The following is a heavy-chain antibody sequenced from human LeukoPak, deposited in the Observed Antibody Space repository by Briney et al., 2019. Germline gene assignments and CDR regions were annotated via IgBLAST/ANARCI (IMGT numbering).Heavy chain of an antibody. CDR3: ARDNGDLERREDAFDI. Sequence: PGGSLRLSCAASGFTFSNYALHWVRQAPGKGLEWVAVISYDDTNKYYVDSVKGRFTISRDNAKNSLYLQMNSLRAEDTAAYYCARDNGDLERREDAFDIWGQGTMVTVSS. J-gene: IGHJ3*02. V-gene: IGHV3-30*04. D-gene: IGHD4-17*01. CDR1: GFTFSNYA. CDR2: ISYDDTNK.